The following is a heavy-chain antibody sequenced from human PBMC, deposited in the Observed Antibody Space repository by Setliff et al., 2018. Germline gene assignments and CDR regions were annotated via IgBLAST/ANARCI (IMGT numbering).Heavy chain of an antibody. J-gene: IGHJ4*02. Sequence: PGGSLRLSCAAPELIFSHTWMNWVRQAPGKGLEWVSYISSSGSTIYYADSVKGRFTISRDNTKNSLYLQMNSLRAEDTAVYYCARDRLSSITMVRGVSDYWGQGTLVTVSS. CDR1: ELIFSHTW. CDR3: ARDRLSSITMVRGVSDY. D-gene: IGHD3-10*01. CDR2: ISSSGSTI. V-gene: IGHV3-11*01.